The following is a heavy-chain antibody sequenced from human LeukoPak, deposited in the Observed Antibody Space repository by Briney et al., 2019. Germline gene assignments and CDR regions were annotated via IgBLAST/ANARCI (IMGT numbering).Heavy chain of an antibody. V-gene: IGHV1-2*02. CDR1: GYTFTGYY. CDR3: ARIPHSYGDYVVDY. Sequence: GASVKVSCKASGYTFTGYYMHWVRQAPGQGLEWTGWINPNSGGTNYAQKFQGRVTMTRDTSISTAYMELSRLRSDDTAVYYCARIPHSYGDYVVDYWGQGTLVTVSS. J-gene: IGHJ4*02. CDR2: INPNSGGT. D-gene: IGHD4-17*01.